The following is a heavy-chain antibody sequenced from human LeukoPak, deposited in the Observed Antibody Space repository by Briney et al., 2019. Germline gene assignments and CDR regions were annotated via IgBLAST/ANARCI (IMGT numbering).Heavy chain of an antibody. CDR2: INPSSGGT. J-gene: IGHJ4*02. CDR3: ARETGGSFEYFDY. D-gene: IGHD7-27*01. CDR1: GYTFTRYA. V-gene: IGHV1-2*06. Sequence: ASVKVSCKASGYTFTRYAMNWLRQAPGQGLEWMGRINPSSGGTNYAQKFQGRVTMTRDTSITTAYMGLSSLRSDDTAVYYCARETGGSFEYFDYWGQGTLVTVSS.